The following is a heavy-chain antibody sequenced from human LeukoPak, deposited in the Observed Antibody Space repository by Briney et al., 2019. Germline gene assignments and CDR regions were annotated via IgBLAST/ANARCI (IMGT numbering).Heavy chain of an antibody. CDR2: INPTGGST. V-gene: IGHV1-46*01. CDR1: GYTFTSYY. J-gene: IGHJ5*02. Sequence: GASVTVSCKASGYTFTSYYMHWVRQAPGQGLEWMGLINPTGGSTGYAQKFQGRVTMTRDMSTSTDYMELSSLGSEDTAIYYCARDNSVGDNAWWFDPWGQGTLVTVSS. CDR3: ARDNSVGDNAWWFDP. D-gene: IGHD1-26*01.